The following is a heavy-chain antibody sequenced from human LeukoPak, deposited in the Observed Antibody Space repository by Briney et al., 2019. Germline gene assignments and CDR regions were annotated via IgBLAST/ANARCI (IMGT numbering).Heavy chain of an antibody. Sequence: GASVKVSCKASGYTFTGYYMHWVRQAPGQGLEWMGWINPNSGGTKYAQKFQGRVTMTRDTSISTAYMELSRLRSDDTAVYYCARDTHSSTSRFDYWGQGTLVTVSS. CDR2: INPNSGGT. J-gene: IGHJ4*02. CDR1: GYTFTGYY. CDR3: ARDTHSSTSRFDY. V-gene: IGHV1-2*02. D-gene: IGHD2-2*01.